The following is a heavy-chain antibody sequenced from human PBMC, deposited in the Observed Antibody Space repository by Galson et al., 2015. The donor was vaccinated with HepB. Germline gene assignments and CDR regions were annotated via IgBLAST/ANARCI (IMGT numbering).Heavy chain of an antibody. CDR1: GGSFSGYY. Sequence: ETLSLTCAVYGGSFSGYYWSWIRQPPGKGLEWIGEINHSGSTNYNPSLKSRVTISVDTSKNQFSLKLSSVTAADTAVYYCARGRILIQSTMIVVVIPYYFDYWGQGTLVTVSS. J-gene: IGHJ4*02. V-gene: IGHV4-34*01. CDR3: ARGRILIQSTMIVVVIPYYFDY. CDR2: INHSGST. D-gene: IGHD3-22*01.